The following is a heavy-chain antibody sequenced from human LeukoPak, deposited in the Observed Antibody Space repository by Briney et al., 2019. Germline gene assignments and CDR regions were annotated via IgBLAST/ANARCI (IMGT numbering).Heavy chain of an antibody. CDR2: RSTYNGNT. Sequence: ASVKVSCKASGYDFINYGISWVRQAPGQGLEWMGWRSTYNGNTDYKLQGRVTMTTDTSTKTAYMEVRSLRSDDTAVYYCARGGPFPSSSSSREYYLDYWGQGTLVTVSS. CDR1: GYDFINYG. CDR3: ARGGPFPSSSSSREYYLDY. V-gene: IGHV1-18*01. D-gene: IGHD6-6*01. J-gene: IGHJ4*02.